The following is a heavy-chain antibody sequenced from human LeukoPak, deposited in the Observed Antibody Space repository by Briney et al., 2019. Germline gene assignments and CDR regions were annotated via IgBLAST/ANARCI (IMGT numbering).Heavy chain of an antibody. J-gene: IGHJ6*03. D-gene: IGHD3-16*01. V-gene: IGHV4-34*01. CDR3: ARSLVWGYYYYYYYMDV. CDR2: INHSGST. CDR1: GGSFSDYY. Sequence: NPSETLSLTCAVYGGSFSDYYWSWIRQPPGKGLEWIGEINHSGSTNYNPSLKSRVTISVDTSKNQFSLKLSSVTAADTAVYYCARSLVWGYYYYYYYMDVWGKGTTVTVSS.